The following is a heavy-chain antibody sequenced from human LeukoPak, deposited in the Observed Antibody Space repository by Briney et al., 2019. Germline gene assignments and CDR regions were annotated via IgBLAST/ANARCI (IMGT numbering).Heavy chain of an antibody. Sequence: GGSLRLSCATSGFTFNNYDMNWVRQAPGKGLEWVSAISGSGGSTYYADSVKGRFTISRDNSKNTLYLQMNSLRAEDTAVYYCAKDPLSPEYYYYYYGMDVWGQGTTVTVSS. J-gene: IGHJ6*02. D-gene: IGHD1-14*01. CDR3: AKDPLSPEYYYYYYGMDV. CDR1: GFTFNNYD. CDR2: ISGSGGST. V-gene: IGHV3-23*01.